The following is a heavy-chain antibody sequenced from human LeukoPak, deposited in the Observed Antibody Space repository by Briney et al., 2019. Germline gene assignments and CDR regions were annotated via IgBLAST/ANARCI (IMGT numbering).Heavy chain of an antibody. D-gene: IGHD6-13*01. V-gene: IGHV1-3*01. CDR1: GYTFTSYA. CDR3: ARAAAAGHYYYYGMDV. CDR2: INAGNGNT. Sequence: ASVKVSCKASGYTFTSYAMHWVRQAPGQRLEWMGWINAGNGNTKYSQKFQGRVTMTRDTSISTAYMELSRLRSDDTAVYYCARAAAAGHYYYYGMDVWGQGTTVTVSS. J-gene: IGHJ6*02.